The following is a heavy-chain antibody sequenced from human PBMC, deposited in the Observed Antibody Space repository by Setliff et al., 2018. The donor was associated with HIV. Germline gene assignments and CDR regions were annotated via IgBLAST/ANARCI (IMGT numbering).Heavy chain of an antibody. D-gene: IGHD3-22*01. V-gene: IGHV4-39*07. Sequence: PSETLSLTCTVSGGSISSTSYYWGWIRQPPGTELEWIGSISSSGSTNYNPSLKSRVTISVDTSKNQFSLKLSSVTAADTAVYYCARGLSFYDPGGFDYWGQGTLVTGSS. CDR3: ARGLSFYDPGGFDY. CDR1: GGSISSTSYY. CDR2: ISSSGST. J-gene: IGHJ4*02.